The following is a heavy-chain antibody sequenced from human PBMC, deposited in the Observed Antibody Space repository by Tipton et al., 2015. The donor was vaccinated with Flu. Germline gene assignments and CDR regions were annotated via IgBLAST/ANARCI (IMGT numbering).Heavy chain of an antibody. CDR2: IYTSGST. CDR3: AREFGNCSGGSCYSYKHYYGMDV. J-gene: IGHJ6*02. Sequence: TLSLTCTVSGGSISSYYWSWIRQPAGKGLEWIGRIYTSGSTNYNPSLKSRVTMSVATSKNQFSLKLSSVTAADTAVYYCAREFGNCSGGSCYSYKHYYGMDVWGQGTTVTVSS. CDR1: GGSISSYY. D-gene: IGHD2-15*01. V-gene: IGHV4-4*07.